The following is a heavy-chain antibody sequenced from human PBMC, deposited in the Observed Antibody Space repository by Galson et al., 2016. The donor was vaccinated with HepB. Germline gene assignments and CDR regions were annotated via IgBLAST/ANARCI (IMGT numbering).Heavy chain of an antibody. Sequence: SLRLSCAASGFTFRSYAMSWVRQAPGKGLEWVFSISGSGGSSYSPDSVKGRFPMSRDNSKNTLYLQMNSLRVEDTAVCYCAKTYFFDSSGPYPGYGAFDIWGQGTLVAVSS. CDR1: GFTFRSYA. CDR3: AKTYFFDSSGPYPGYGAFDI. J-gene: IGHJ3*02. V-gene: IGHV3-23*01. CDR2: ISGSGGSS. D-gene: IGHD3-22*01.